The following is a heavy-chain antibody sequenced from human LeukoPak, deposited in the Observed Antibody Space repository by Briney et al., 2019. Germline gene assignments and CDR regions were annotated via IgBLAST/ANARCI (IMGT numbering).Heavy chain of an antibody. V-gene: IGHV3-23*01. D-gene: IGHD2-8*01. CDR1: GFTFSRYA. J-gene: IGHJ3*01. Sequence: PGGSLRLSCAASGFTFSRYAMTWVRQAPGKGLEWVSAISGSGGSTYYADSVKGRFTISRDNSKNTLYLQMNSLRAEDTAVYYCAKDMGMVGPDYAFDLWGQGTMVPVSS. CDR3: AKDMGMVGPDYAFDL. CDR2: ISGSGGST.